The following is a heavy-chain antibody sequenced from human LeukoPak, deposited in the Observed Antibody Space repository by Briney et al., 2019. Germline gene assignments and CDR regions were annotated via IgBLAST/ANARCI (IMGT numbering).Heavy chain of an antibody. CDR3: ARESFGVVIDDRPFDY. J-gene: IGHJ4*02. Sequence: PGTSLRLSCAASGFTFSSYGMHWVRQAPGKGLEWVAVISYDGSNKYYADSVKGRFTISRDNSKNTLYLQMNSLRAEDTAVYYCARESFGVVIDDRPFDYWGQGTLVTVSS. CDR1: GFTFSSYG. D-gene: IGHD3-3*01. CDR2: ISYDGSNK. V-gene: IGHV3-30*03.